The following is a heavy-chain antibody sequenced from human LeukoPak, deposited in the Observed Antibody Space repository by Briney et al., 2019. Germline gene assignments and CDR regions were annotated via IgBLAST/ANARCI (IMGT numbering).Heavy chain of an antibody. V-gene: IGHV3-30*18. CDR3: AKIVGGDY. CDR2: ISYDGSNK. Sequence: GGSLRLSCAASGVTFSSYGMHWVRQAPGKGLEWVAVISYDGSNKYYADSVKGRFTISRDNSKNTLYLQMNSLRAEDTAVYYCAKIVGGDYWGQGTLVTVSS. J-gene: IGHJ4*02. D-gene: IGHD1-26*01. CDR1: GVTFSSYG.